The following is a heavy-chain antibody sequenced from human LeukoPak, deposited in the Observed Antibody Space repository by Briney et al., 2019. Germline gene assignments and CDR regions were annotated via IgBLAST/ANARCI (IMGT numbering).Heavy chain of an antibody. D-gene: IGHD4-11*01. V-gene: IGHV1-18*01. J-gene: IGHJ5*02. CDR3: ARQPGTTVTSDNWFDR. CDR2: ISAYNGNT. Sequence: ASVKVSCKASGYTFTSYGISWVRQAPGQGLEWMGWISAYNGNTNYAQKLQGRVTMTTDTSTSTAYMELRSLRSDDTAVYYCARQPGTTVTSDNWFDRWGQGTLVTVSS. CDR1: GYTFTSYG.